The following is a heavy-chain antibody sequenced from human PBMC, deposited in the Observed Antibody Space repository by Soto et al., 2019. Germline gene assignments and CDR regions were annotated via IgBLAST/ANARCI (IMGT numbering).Heavy chain of an antibody. CDR3: ARTYYDFWSGYSAFDI. D-gene: IGHD3-3*01. J-gene: IGHJ3*02. CDR2: IYYSGST. V-gene: IGHV4-59*01. Sequence: XATLSLACTVSGGSISSYYWSWIRQPPGKGLEWIGYIYYSGSTNYNPSLKSRVTISVDTSKNQFSLKLSSVTAADTAVYYCARTYYDFWSGYSAFDIWGQGTMVTVSS. CDR1: GGSISSYY.